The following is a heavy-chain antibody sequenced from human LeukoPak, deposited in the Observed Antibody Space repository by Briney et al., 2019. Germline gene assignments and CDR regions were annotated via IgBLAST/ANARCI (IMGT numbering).Heavy chain of an antibody. J-gene: IGHJ3*02. V-gene: IGHV1-3*01. CDR3: ATFSWLLFAFDI. D-gene: IGHD3-3*01. CDR2: INAGNGYA. Sequence: EASVTVSFTASGYTFTNYAMHWVRQAPGQRLEWMGWINAGNGYAKYSQMFQGRVTITRDTSATTAYMELSSLRSEDTAVYYCATFSWLLFAFDIWGQGTMVTVSS. CDR1: GYTFTNYA.